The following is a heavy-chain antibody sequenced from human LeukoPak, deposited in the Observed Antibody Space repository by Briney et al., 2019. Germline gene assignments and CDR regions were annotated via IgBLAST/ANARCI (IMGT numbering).Heavy chain of an antibody. CDR3: AELGITMIGGV. CDR2: ISGSGGST. D-gene: IGHD3-10*02. CDR1: GFTFSSYA. Sequence: QTGGSLRLSCAASGFTFSSYAMSWVRQAPGKGLEWVSAISGSGGSTYYADPVKGRFTISRDNAKNSLYLQMNSLRAEDTAVYYCAELGITMIGGVWGKGTTVTISS. J-gene: IGHJ6*04. V-gene: IGHV3-23*01.